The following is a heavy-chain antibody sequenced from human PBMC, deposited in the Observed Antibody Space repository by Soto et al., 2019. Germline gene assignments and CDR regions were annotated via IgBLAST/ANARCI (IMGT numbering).Heavy chain of an antibody. CDR1: GFTFISYW. CDR2: IKQDGSEK. CDR3: ARDGKVLRYFDWLPPHYYYYGMDV. Sequence: PGGSLRLSCASSGFTFISYWMSWVRQAPGKGLEWVANIKQDGSEKYYVDSVKGRFTISRDNAKNSLYLQMNSLRAEDTAVYYCARDGKVLRYFDWLPPHYYYYGMDVWGQGTTVTVSS. D-gene: IGHD3-9*01. J-gene: IGHJ6*02. V-gene: IGHV3-7*01.